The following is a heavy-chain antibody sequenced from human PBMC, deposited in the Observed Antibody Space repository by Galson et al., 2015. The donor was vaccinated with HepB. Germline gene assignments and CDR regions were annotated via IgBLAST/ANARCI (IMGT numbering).Heavy chain of an antibody. D-gene: IGHD1-26*01. J-gene: IGHJ4*02. CDR3: SPYSGNNLAYFDS. V-gene: IGHV3-15*01. CDR1: RFTFSDTW. Sequence: SLRLSCAASRFTFSDTWMSWVRQIPGKGLEWVGRIKSNVDGGTTEYAAPVKGRFTISRDDSKNTLYLQMSSLKTEDTAVYYCSPYSGNNLAYFDSWGQGTLVTVSS. CDR2: IKSNVDGGTT.